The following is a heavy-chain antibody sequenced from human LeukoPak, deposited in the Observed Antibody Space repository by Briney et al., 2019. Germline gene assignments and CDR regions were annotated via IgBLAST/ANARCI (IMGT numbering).Heavy chain of an antibody. CDR1: GFTFSSYG. CDR3: ATGGVVVVAAPIDY. CDR2: ISYDGSNK. D-gene: IGHD2-15*01. Sequence: PGGSLRLSCAASGFTFSSYGMHWVRQAPGKGLEWVAVISYDGSNKYYADSVKGRFTISRDNSKNTLYLQMNSLRAEDTAVYYCATGGVVVVAAPIDYWGQGTLVTVSS. V-gene: IGHV3-30*03. J-gene: IGHJ4*02.